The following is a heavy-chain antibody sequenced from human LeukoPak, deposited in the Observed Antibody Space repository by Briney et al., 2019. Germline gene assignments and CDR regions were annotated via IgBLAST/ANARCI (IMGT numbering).Heavy chain of an antibody. D-gene: IGHD5-18*01. CDR2: ISSSGSRT. Sequence: GGSLRLSCAASGFIFSEYEMTWVRQVPGQGLEWISYISSSGSRTTYADSVKGRFTISRDNAKNSLYLQMNSLRAEDTAVYYCARDAGYGYDRFDYWGQGTQVTVSS. J-gene: IGHJ4*02. V-gene: IGHV3-48*03. CDR3: ARDAGYGYDRFDY. CDR1: GFIFSEYE.